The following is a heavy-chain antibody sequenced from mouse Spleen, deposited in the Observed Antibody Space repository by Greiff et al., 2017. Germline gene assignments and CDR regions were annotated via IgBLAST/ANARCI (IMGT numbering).Heavy chain of an antibody. CDR3: ARQGDYDWFAY. D-gene: IGHD2-4*01. CDR1: GFTFSDYY. V-gene: IGHV5-12*01. J-gene: IGHJ3*01. CDR2: ISNGGGST. Sequence: EVQLQESGGGLVQPGGSLKLSCAASGFTFSDYYMYWVRQTPEKRLEWVAYISNGGGSTYYPDTVKGRFTISRDNAKNTLYLQMSRLKSEDTAMYYCARQGDYDWFAYWGQGTLVTVSA.